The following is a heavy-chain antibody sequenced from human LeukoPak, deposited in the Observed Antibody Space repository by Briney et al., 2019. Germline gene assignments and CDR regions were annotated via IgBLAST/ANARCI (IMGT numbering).Heavy chain of an antibody. CDR1: GYTFTSYY. D-gene: IGHD6-19*01. J-gene: IGHJ4*02. CDR3: AREGSSGSLDY. Sequence: ASVKVSCKASGYTFTSYYMHWVRQAPGQGLEWMGIINPSGGSTSYAQKLQGRVTMTTDTSTSTAYMELRSLRSDGTAVYYCAREGSSGSLDYWGQGTLVTVSS. CDR2: INPSGGST. V-gene: IGHV1-46*01.